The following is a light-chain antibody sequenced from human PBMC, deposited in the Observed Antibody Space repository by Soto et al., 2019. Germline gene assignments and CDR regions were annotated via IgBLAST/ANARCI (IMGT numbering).Light chain of an antibody. CDR3: HQYGISP. V-gene: IGKV3-20*01. CDR1: QSVSSNY. CDR2: GAS. Sequence: EIVLTQSACTLSWSTGERATLSCRASQSVSSNYLAWYQKKPGQAPRLLIYGASSRATGIPDRFSGSGSGTEFTLTISRMEPEDFAVYYCHQYGISPFGGGTKVDIK. J-gene: IGKJ4*01.